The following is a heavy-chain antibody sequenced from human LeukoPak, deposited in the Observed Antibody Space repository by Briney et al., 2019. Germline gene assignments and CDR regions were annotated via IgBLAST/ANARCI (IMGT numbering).Heavy chain of an antibody. V-gene: IGHV4-59*01. J-gene: IGHJ6*02. CDR2: IYYRGST. D-gene: IGHD6-19*01. CDR3: ARSAGYSSGWYTRGTYYYYYGMDV. Sequence: PSETLSLACPVAAGSIGSYYGSCIRPPPGELRGWIGYIYYRGSTNYNRTLKSRVTRSVDTSKRQCSLKLSSVTAADTAVYYCARSAGYSSGWYTRGTYYYYYGMDVWGQGTTVTVSS. CDR1: AGSIGSYY.